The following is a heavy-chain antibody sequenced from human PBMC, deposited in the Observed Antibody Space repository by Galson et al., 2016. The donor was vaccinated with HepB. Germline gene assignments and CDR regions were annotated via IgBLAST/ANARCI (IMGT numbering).Heavy chain of an antibody. D-gene: IGHD1/OR15-1a*01. Sequence: SETLSLTCTVSGGSIIRDTYYGAWIRQPPGKGLEWIGIIYHRGSTYYNPSLKSRLSMSVDTSKNQFSLRLNSVTAADTAIYYCATRTGAIPEALDVWGQGTTVTVSS. CDR2: IYHRGST. V-gene: IGHV4-39*01. CDR1: GGSIIRDTYY. CDR3: ATRTGAIPEALDV. J-gene: IGHJ6*02.